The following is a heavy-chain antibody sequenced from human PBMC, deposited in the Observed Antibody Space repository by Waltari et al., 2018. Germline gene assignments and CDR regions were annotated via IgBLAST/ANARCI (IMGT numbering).Heavy chain of an antibody. V-gene: IGHV4-34*01. CDR3: ARFCSPAAAGLLDAFDI. J-gene: IGHJ3*02. CDR2: INHSGST. D-gene: IGHD6-13*01. Sequence: QVQLQQWGAGLLKPSETLSLTCAVYGGSFSGYYWSWIRQPPGKGLEWIGEINHSGSTNYHPSLKSRVTISVDTSKNQFSLKLSSVTAADTAVYYCARFCSPAAAGLLDAFDIWGQGTMVTVSS. CDR1: GGSFSGYY.